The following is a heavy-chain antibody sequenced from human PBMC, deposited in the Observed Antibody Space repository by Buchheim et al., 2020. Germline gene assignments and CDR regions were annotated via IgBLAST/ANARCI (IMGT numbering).Heavy chain of an antibody. Sequence: QVQLQESGPGLVKPSQTLSLTCTVSVGSVSSGSYYWSWIRQPPGKGLEWIGYIYYRGSTNYNPSLKSRVTIPVDTSKNQSSLKLSSVTAADTAVYYCARMVGANDAFDIWGQGT. CDR2: IYYRGST. CDR1: VGSVSSGSYY. CDR3: ARMVGANDAFDI. J-gene: IGHJ3*02. V-gene: IGHV4-61*01. D-gene: IGHD1-26*01.